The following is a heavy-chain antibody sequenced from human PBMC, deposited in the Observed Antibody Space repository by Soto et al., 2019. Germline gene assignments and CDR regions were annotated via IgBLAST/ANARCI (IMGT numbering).Heavy chain of an antibody. CDR3: ARGGIAAAKDAFDI. V-gene: IGHV3-53*04. Sequence: GGFLRLSCAASGSTVISNYMSWVRQAPGKGLEWVSVIYSGGSTYYADSVKGRFTISRHNSKNTLYLQMNSLRAEDTAVYYCARGGIAAAKDAFDIWGQGTMVTVSS. J-gene: IGHJ3*02. CDR1: GSTVISNY. CDR2: IYSGGST. D-gene: IGHD6-13*01.